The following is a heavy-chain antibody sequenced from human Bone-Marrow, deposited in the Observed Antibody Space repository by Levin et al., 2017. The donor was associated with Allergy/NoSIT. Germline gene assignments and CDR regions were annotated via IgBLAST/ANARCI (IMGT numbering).Heavy chain of an antibody. Sequence: GESLKISCVASGFTFRSYWMSWVRQAPGKGLEWVANINPDESTKYYVDSVKGRFTISRDNAKNSLHLQMNSLRAEDTAVYYCARDTGAKVAFDIWGQGTMVTVSS. CDR1: GFTFRSYW. CDR2: INPDESTK. J-gene: IGHJ3*02. D-gene: IGHD1-14*01. V-gene: IGHV3-7*01. CDR3: ARDTGAKVAFDI.